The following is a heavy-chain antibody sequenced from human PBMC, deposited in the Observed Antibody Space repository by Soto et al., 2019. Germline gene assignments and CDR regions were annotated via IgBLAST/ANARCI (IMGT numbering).Heavy chain of an antibody. V-gene: IGHV4-34*01. D-gene: IGHD2-2*01. CDR3: VRGGIVVVPAALSYYYYYMDV. J-gene: IGHJ6*03. CDR1: GGSFSGYY. Sequence: SETLSLTCAVYGGSFSGYYWSWIRQPPGKGLEWIGEINHSGSTNYNPSLKSRVTISVDTSKNQFSLKLSSVTAADTAVYYCVRGGIVVVPAALSYYYYYMDVWGKGTTVTVSS. CDR2: INHSGST.